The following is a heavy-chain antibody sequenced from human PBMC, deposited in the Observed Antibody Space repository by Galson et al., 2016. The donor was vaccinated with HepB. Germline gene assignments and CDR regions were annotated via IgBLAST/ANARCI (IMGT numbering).Heavy chain of an antibody. V-gene: IGHV3-9*01. CDR1: GFTFGHYA. CDR3: AKSDCSSTSCFPGY. CDR2: ISWNSDSI. D-gene: IGHD2-2*01. Sequence: SLRLSCAASGFTFGHYAMHWVRQAPGKGLEWVSGISWNSDSIGYADPVKGRFTISRDNAKNSLYLQMNSLRAEDTALYYCAKSDCSSTSCFPGYWGQGTLVTVSS. J-gene: IGHJ4*02.